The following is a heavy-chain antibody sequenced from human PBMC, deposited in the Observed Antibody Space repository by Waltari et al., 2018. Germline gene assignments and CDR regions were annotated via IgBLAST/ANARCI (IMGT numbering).Heavy chain of an antibody. V-gene: IGHV3-53*02. Sequence: EVQLVETGGGLSQPGESLRLSCVASGFNVSDKYMDWVRQAPGKGLGWVEGVYSGGASTYVDSVRGRFTITRDDSKNILFLQMNNLRADDSAVYYCATKMGTGAGYLDLWGRGTLVTVSS. CDR1: GFNVSDKY. CDR2: VYSGGAS. J-gene: IGHJ2*01. D-gene: IGHD1-1*01. CDR3: ATKMGTGAGYLDL.